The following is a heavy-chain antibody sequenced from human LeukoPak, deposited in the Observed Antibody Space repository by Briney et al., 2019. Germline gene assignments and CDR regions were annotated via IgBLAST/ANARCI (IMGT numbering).Heavy chain of an antibody. V-gene: IGHV3-21*01. J-gene: IGHJ4*02. D-gene: IGHD1-26*01. CDR2: ISSSSSYI. CDR3: ARDYSGSFNFDY. CDR1: GFTFSSYS. Sequence: PGGSLRLSCAASGFTFSSYSMNWVRQAPGKGLEWVSSISSSSSYIYYADSVKGRFTISRDYAKSSLYLQMNSLRAEDTAVYYCARDYSGSFNFDYWGQGTLVTVSS.